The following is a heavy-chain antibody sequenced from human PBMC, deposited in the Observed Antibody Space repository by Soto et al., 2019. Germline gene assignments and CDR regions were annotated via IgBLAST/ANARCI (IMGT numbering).Heavy chain of an antibody. D-gene: IGHD3-22*01. Sequence: SLRLSCAASGFTFSSYGMHWVRQAPGKGLEWVAVIWYDGSNKYYADSVKGRFTISRDNSKNTLYLQMNSLRAEDTAVYYCATNYYDSSGYGNWGQGTLVTVSS. CDR3: ATNYYDSSGYGN. CDR1: GFTFSSYG. J-gene: IGHJ4*02. CDR2: IWYDGSNK. V-gene: IGHV3-33*01.